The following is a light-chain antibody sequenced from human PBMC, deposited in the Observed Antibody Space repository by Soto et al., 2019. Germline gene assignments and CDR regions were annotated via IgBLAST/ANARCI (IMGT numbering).Light chain of an antibody. CDR3: MQALQTPPT. CDR1: QSLLHSNGYNY. CDR2: LGS. J-gene: IGKJ1*01. Sequence: DIVMPQSPLSLPVTPGEPASISCRSSQSLLHSNGYNYLDWYLQKPGQSPQLLIYLGSNRASGVPGRFRGCGSGTDFTLKISRLEAEDVVVYYGMQALQTPPTFGQGTKV. V-gene: IGKV2-28*01.